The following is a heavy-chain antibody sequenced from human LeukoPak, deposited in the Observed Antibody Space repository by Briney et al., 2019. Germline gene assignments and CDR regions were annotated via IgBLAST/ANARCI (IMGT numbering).Heavy chain of an antibody. CDR3: ARETGAVTIFGVANWFDP. CDR2: IRYDGSNK. Sequence: PGGSLRLSCAASGFTFSSYSMNWVRQAPGKGLEWVAFIRYDGSNKYYADSVKGRFTISRDNSKNTLYLQMNSLRAEDTAVYYCARETGAVTIFGVANWFDPWGQGTLVTVSS. V-gene: IGHV3-30*02. J-gene: IGHJ5*02. D-gene: IGHD3-3*01. CDR1: GFTFSSYS.